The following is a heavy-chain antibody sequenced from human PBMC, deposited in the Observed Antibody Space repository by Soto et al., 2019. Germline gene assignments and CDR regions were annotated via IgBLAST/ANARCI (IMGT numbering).Heavy chain of an antibody. CDR3: ATRSPAFDH. CDR1: GYTFTNFG. V-gene: IGHV1-18*01. Sequence: ASVKVSCKTSGYTFTNFGISWVRQAPGQGLEWMGWVTTDKGKTTYAQKFQGRVTMTTDTSTSTAYMELRSLRSDDTAVYYCATRSPAFDHWGQGTLVTVSS. J-gene: IGHJ4*02. CDR2: VTTDKGKT.